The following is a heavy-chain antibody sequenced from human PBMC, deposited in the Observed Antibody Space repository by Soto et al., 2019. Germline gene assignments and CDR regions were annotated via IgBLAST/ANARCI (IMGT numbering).Heavy chain of an antibody. Sequence: ASVKVSCKASGYIFTSYYMHWVRQAPGQGLEWMGIINPSGGSTSYAQKFQGRVTMTRDTSTSTVYMELSSLRSEDTAVYYCARGGGTRYSSGWRYGMDVWGQGTTVTVSS. CDR2: INPSGGST. V-gene: IGHV1-46*01. D-gene: IGHD6-19*01. CDR1: GYIFTSYY. CDR3: ARGGGTRYSSGWRYGMDV. J-gene: IGHJ6*02.